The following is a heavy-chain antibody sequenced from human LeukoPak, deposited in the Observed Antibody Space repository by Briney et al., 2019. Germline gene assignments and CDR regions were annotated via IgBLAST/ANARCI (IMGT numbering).Heavy chain of an antibody. CDR3: ARAGYTSTSIFY. CDR2: INGDGSSA. V-gene: IGHV3-74*01. CDR1: GFTFSSYW. D-gene: IGHD6-13*01. J-gene: IGHJ4*02. Sequence: GGSLRLSCVASGFTFSSYWMHWVRQAPGKGLVWVSRINGDGSSASYADSVKGRFTISRDNAKNTLYLHMNSLRAEDTAVYYCARAGYTSTSIFYWGQGSLVTVSS.